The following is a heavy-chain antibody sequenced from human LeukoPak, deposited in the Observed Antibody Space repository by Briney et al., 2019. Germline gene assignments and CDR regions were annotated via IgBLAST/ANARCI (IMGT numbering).Heavy chain of an antibody. J-gene: IGHJ5*02. CDR2: INHSGST. D-gene: IGHD3-9*01. CDR3: ARRPRGRYSNWFDP. V-gene: IGHV4-34*01. Sequence: SETLSLTCAVYGGSFSGYYWSWIRQPPGKGPEWIGEINHSGSTNYNPSLKSRVTISVDTSKNQFSLKLSSVTAADTAVYYCARRPRGRYSNWFDPWGQGTLVTVSS. CDR1: GGSFSGYY.